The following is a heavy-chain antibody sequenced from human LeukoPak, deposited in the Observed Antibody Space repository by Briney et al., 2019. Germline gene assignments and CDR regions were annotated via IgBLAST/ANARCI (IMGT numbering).Heavy chain of an antibody. CDR3: ARGGGYIPFDY. CDR2: IYHSGST. CDR1: GGSISSYY. V-gene: IGHV4-59*12. J-gene: IGHJ4*02. D-gene: IGHD3-22*01. Sequence: SETLPLTCTVSGGSISSYYWSWIRQPPGKGLEWIGYIYHSGSTYYNPSLKSRVTISVDRSKNQFSLKLSSVTAADTAVYYCARGGGYIPFDYWGQGTLVTVSS.